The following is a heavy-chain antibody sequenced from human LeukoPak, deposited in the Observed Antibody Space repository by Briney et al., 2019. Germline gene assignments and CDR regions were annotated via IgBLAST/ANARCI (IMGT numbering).Heavy chain of an antibody. D-gene: IGHD6-19*01. V-gene: IGHV1-18*01. J-gene: IGHJ6*03. CDR2: ISAYNGNT. CDR3: ARRAVAYYYYYYMDV. CDR1: GYTFTSYG. Sequence: GASVKVSCKASGYTFTSYGISWVRQAPGQGLEWMGWISAYNGNTNYTQKLQGRVTMTTDTPTSTVYMDLSSLTSEDTAVYYCARRAVAYYYYYYMDVWGKGTTVTVSS.